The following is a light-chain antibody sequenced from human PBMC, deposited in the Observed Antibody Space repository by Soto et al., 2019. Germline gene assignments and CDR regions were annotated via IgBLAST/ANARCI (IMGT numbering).Light chain of an antibody. CDR1: HGISNY. CDR3: QNYNSAPFT. V-gene: IGKV1-27*01. Sequence: DIQMTQSPSSLSASVGDRVIITCRASHGISNYLAWYQQKPGKVPKLLIYAASTLQSGVPSRFSGSGSGTDFTLTISSLQPEDVASYYCQNYNSAPFTFGGGTNVEIK. CDR2: AAS. J-gene: IGKJ4*01.